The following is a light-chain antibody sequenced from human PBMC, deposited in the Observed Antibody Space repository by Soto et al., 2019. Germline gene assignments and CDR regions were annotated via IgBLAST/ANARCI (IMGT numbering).Light chain of an antibody. CDR1: QTVSSD. J-gene: IGKJ2*01. CDR3: QHYGSSPYT. CDR2: GAS. V-gene: IGKV3-20*01. Sequence: EIALAQSPGTLSLSPGERATLSCGASQTVSSDLAWYQQKLVQAPRLLIYGASNRATGIPDRFSGSGSGTDFTLTISRLETEDFAVYYWQHYGSSPYTFGQGTKLEIK.